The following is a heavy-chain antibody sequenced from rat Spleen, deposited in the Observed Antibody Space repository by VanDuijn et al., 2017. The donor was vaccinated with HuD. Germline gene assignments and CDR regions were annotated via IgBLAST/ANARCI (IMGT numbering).Heavy chain of an antibody. CDR1: GFTFNNYW. D-gene: IGHD1-4*01. V-gene: IGHV5-29*01. Sequence: EVKLVESGGGLVQPGRSLKLSCVASGFTFNNYWMTWVRQAPTKGLEWVATIIYDGTRTHYRDSVKGRFTISRDNAKSTLDLQMDSLRSEETATYYCARRDLPGYNYLAPMDAWGQGASVTVSS. J-gene: IGHJ4*01. CDR3: ARRDLPGYNYLAPMDA. CDR2: IIYDGTRT.